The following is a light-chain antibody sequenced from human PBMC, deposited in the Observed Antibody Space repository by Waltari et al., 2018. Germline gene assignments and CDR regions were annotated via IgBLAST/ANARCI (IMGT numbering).Light chain of an antibody. CDR3: QHYVRLPVT. Sequence: SCRASQSFTRYLAWYQHKPGQAPMLLIYDASTRAAGIADRFSGSGFGTDFTLTISRLEPEDSAVYYCQHYVRLPVTFGQGTKVEIK. V-gene: IGKV3-20*01. CDR2: DAS. CDR1: QSFTRY. J-gene: IGKJ1*01.